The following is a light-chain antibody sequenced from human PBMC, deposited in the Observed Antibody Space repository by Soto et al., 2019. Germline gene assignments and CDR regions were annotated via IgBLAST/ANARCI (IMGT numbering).Light chain of an antibody. CDR2: SNN. CDR3: AAWDDSLNGLYV. CDR1: SSNIGSNT. Sequence: LTQPPSASGTPGQRVTISCSGSSSNIGSNTVNWYQQLPGTAPKLLIYSNNQRPSGVPDRFSGSKSGTSASLAISGLQSEDEADYYCAAWDDSLNGLYVFGTGTKVTVL. V-gene: IGLV1-44*01. J-gene: IGLJ1*01.